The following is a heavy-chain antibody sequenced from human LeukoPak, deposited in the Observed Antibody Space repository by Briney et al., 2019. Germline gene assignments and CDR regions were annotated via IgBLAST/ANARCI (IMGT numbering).Heavy chain of an antibody. CDR2: INHSGST. V-gene: IGHV4-34*01. CDR3: ATRRARSEGYYSHFDY. CDR1: GGSFSGYY. J-gene: IGHJ4*02. Sequence: SETLSLTCAVYGGSFSGYYWSWIRQPPGKGLEWIGEINHSGSTNYNPSLKGRVTISVDTSKNQFSLKLSSVTAADTAVYYCATRRARSEGYYSHFDYWGQGTLVTVSS. D-gene: IGHD3-22*01.